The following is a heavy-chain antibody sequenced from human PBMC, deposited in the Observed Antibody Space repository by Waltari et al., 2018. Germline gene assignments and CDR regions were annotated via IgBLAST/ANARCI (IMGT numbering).Heavy chain of an antibody. Sequence: QVHLQQWGAGLLRPSETLSLICAVYGGSLRGYYWGWIRQPPGKGLEWSGEINHSPNSNYNPSRRSRVHMSIDTSQNQVSLQLTSVTAADTGVYYCVRLEDCTGPGGNCYSGAPFAVDVWGQGTTVTVPS. CDR1: GGSLRGYY. J-gene: IGHJ6*02. D-gene: IGHD2-8*02. V-gene: IGHV4-34*01. CDR3: VRLEDCTGPGGNCYSGAPFAVDV. CDR2: INHSPNS.